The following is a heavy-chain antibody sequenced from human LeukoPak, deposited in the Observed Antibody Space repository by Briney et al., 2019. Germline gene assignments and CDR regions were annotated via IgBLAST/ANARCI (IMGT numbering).Heavy chain of an antibody. J-gene: IGHJ4*02. V-gene: IGHV1-2*02. CDR1: GYTFTYYY. CDR3: ARVRGGYNYDFDY. D-gene: IGHD5-18*01. Sequence: ASVKVSCKASGYTFTYYYVHWVRQAPGQGLEGMGWINANNGGTNYAQTFQGRVTMTLDTSISTAYLELSRLTSDDTAVYFCARVRGGYNYDFDYWGQGTLVTVSS. CDR2: INANNGGT.